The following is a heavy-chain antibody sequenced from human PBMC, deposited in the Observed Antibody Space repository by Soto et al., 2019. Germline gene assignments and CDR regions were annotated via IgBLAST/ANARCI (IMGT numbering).Heavy chain of an antibody. V-gene: IGHV3-48*01. CDR3: ARSYYDSSASYASYGMDV. Sequence: GGSLRLSCGSSGFPFSSYSMNWVRQAPGKGLEWISHISASSRTLFYADSVKGRFTISRDNAKNSLYLQMNSLRAEDTAVYYCARSYYDSSASYASYGMDVWGQGTTVTVSS. CDR1: GFPFSSYS. J-gene: IGHJ6*02. D-gene: IGHD3-22*01. CDR2: ISASSRTL.